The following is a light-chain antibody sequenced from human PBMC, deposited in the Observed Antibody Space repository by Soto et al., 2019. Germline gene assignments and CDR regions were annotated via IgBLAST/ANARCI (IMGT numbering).Light chain of an antibody. Sequence: DIQMTQSPSTLSASLGDRVTITCRASQSVSTWLAWYQQKPGKAPKLLIYKASNLESGVPSRFTGSGSGTEFTLTISSLQPDDCATYYCQQYNTFWTFGQGTKVDI. CDR2: KAS. V-gene: IGKV1-5*03. J-gene: IGKJ1*01. CDR3: QQYNTFWT. CDR1: QSVSTW.